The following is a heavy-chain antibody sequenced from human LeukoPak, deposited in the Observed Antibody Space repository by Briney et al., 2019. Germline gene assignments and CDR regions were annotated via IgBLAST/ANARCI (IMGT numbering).Heavy chain of an antibody. CDR3: ARDSWVKVGATTFDY. CDR1: GYTFTSYG. V-gene: IGHV1-18*01. J-gene: IGHJ4*02. CDR2: ISAYNGNT. D-gene: IGHD1-26*01. Sequence: GASVKVSCKASGYTFTSYGISWVRQAPGQGLEWMGWISAYNGNTNYAQKLQGRVTMTTDTSTSTAYMELRSLRSDDTAVYYCARDSWVKVGATTFDYWGQGALVTVSS.